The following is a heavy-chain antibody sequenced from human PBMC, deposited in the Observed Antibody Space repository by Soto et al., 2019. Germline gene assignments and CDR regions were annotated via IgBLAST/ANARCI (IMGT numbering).Heavy chain of an antibody. CDR1: DGSISRGCYS. CDR3: ARDFKRYSSSPGPIEY. J-gene: IGHJ4*02. D-gene: IGHD6-6*01. Sequence: PSGTLSLTCAVSDGSISRGCYSWSWIRQPPGKGLEWIGYIYHSGSTYYNPSLKRRFSISVDTSKNQFSLQLSSVTVADTAVYYCARDFKRYSSSPGPIEYWGLGTLVTVSS. CDR2: IYHSGST. V-gene: IGHV4-30-2*05.